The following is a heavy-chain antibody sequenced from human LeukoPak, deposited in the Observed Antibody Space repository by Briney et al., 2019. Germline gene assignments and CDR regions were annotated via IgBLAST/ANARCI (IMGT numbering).Heavy chain of an antibody. Sequence: ETLSLTCTVSGGSISSYYWSWIRQPPGKGLEWIGYIYYSGSTNYNPSLKSRVTISVDTSKNQFSLKLSSVTAADTAVYFCARGRSYFRFDPWGQGTLVTVSS. CDR1: GGSISSYY. CDR2: IYYSGST. D-gene: IGHD1-26*01. V-gene: IGHV4-59*01. CDR3: ARGRSYFRFDP. J-gene: IGHJ5*02.